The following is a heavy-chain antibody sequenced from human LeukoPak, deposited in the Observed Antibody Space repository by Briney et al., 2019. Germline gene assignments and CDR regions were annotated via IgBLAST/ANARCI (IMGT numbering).Heavy chain of an antibody. Sequence: ASVKVSCKASGYTFTSYGITWVRQAPGQGLEWMGWISGYNGNTNYAQKLQGRVTMTTDTSTSTAYMELRNLTSDDTAVYYCARDWGWNFDYWGQGTLVTVSS. CDR2: ISGYNGNT. D-gene: IGHD3-16*01. V-gene: IGHV1-18*01. CDR1: GYTFTSYG. CDR3: ARDWGWNFDY. J-gene: IGHJ4*02.